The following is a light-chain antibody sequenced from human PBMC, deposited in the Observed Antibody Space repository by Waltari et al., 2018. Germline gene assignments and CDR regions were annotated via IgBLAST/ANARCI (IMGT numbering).Light chain of an antibody. CDR3: SSYTTSWTYV. V-gene: IGLV2-14*03. CDR2: DVT. CDR1: SSYIAYYNY. J-gene: IGLJ1*01. Sequence: QSALTQPASVSGSPGQSITLPCPGTSSYIAYYNYVSWYQQYPGEAPKLIIYDVTSRPSGVSSRFSGSKSGHTAFLTISGLQAEDEADFFCSSYTTSWTYVFGTGTTVNVL.